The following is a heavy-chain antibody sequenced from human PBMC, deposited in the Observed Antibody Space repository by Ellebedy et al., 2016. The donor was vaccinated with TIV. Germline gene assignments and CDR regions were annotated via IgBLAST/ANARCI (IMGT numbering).Heavy chain of an antibody. V-gene: IGHV3-66*01. Sequence: GESLKISCVASGFTVSSNYMTWVRQAPGKGLEWVSVIYSGGSTYNADSVKGRFTISRDNSMNTLYLQMNSLRVEDTAVYYCARVPPSHFHYFYGMDVWGQGTTVTVSS. J-gene: IGHJ6*02. CDR2: IYSGGST. CDR1: GFTVSSNY. CDR3: ARVPPSHFHYFYGMDV.